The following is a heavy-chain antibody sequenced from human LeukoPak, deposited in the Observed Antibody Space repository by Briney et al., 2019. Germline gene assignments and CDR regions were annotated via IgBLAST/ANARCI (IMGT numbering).Heavy chain of an antibody. CDR2: ILPIFGTA. J-gene: IGHJ5*02. D-gene: IGHD3-22*01. V-gene: IGHV1-69*13. CDR3: ARVRGFGSGYYYWWVYP. Sequence: SVKLSCKASGGTFSSYAISWVRQAPGQGLEWMGGILPIFGTANYAQKFQGRVTITPAESTSTAYMELSSLRSEDTGVYYCARVRGFGSGYYYWWVYPCGQRTPGTASS. CDR1: GGTFSSYA.